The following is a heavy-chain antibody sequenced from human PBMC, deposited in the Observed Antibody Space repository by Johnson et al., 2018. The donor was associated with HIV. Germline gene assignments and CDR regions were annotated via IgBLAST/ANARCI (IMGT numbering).Heavy chain of an antibody. CDR1: GFTFSSYD. Sequence: VQLVESGGGLVQPGGSLRLSCAASGFTFSSYDMHWVRQATGKGLEWVSAIGTAGDTYYADSVKGRFTISRDNAKNSLYRQMNSLRAEDTAVYYCARDAPDSGSYHAFDIWGQGTMVTVSS. D-gene: IGHD1-26*01. J-gene: IGHJ3*02. CDR2: IGTAGDT. CDR3: ARDAPDSGSYHAFDI. V-gene: IGHV3-13*01.